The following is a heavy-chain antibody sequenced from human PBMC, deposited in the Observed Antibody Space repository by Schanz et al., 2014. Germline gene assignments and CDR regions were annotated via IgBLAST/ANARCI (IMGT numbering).Heavy chain of an antibody. V-gene: IGHV3-48*01. Sequence: EVQLLESGGGLIQPGGSLRLSCAASGFIFGSSVMAWVRQAPGKGLEWVSYVSRSTPDIYYADSVKGRFTMSRDNAKNSVFLQMNSLRAEDTAVYFCAKKVPAYNPFDSWGQGTLVTVSS. CDR1: GFIFGSSV. CDR3: AKKVPAYNPFDS. J-gene: IGHJ4*02. CDR2: VSRSTPDI. D-gene: IGHD1-1*01.